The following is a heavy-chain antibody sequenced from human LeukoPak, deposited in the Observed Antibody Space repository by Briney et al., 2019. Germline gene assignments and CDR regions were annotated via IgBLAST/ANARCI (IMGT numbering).Heavy chain of an antibody. CDR3: ARVGITGINWFDP. V-gene: IGHV4-4*07. D-gene: IGHD1-20*01. Sequence: PSETLSLTCTVAGRSISSYYWSWIRQPAGKGLEWIGRIYTSRSTNYNPSLKSRVTISVDKSKNQYSLKLSSVTAADTAVYYCARVGITGINWFDPWGQGTLVTVSS. CDR1: GRSISSYY. CDR2: IYTSRST. J-gene: IGHJ5*02.